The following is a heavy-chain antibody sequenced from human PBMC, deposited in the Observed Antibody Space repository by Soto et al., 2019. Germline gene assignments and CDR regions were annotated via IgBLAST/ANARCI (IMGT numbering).Heavy chain of an antibody. V-gene: IGHV3-30-3*01. CDR3: ARRTGGTNLDY. D-gene: IGHD2-8*02. CDR1: GFTFSSYT. Sequence: QVQLVESGGGVVQPGTSLRLSCAASGFTFSSYTIHWLRQAPGKGLEWVAVVSFDGTNEHYADSVKGRFSISRENSKSTLYLQMNSLRPEDTAVYFCARRTGGTNLDYWGQGTLVTVSS. CDR2: VSFDGTNE. J-gene: IGHJ4*02.